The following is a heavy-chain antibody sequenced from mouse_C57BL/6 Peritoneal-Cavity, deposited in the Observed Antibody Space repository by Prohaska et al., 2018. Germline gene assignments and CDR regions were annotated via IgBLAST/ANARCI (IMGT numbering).Heavy chain of an antibody. CDR1: GFTFSGFW. J-gene: IGHJ1*03. D-gene: IGHD2-1*01. Sequence: EVQLLETGGGLVQPGGSRGLSCEGSGFTFSGFWMSWVRQTPGKTLEWIGDINFDGRSINYAPYIKDRFTIFRDNDKSTLYLQMSNVRSEDTATYFCMRYGNYWYFDVWGTGTTVTVSS. V-gene: IGHV11-2*01. CDR2: INFDGRSI. CDR3: MRYGNYWYFDV.